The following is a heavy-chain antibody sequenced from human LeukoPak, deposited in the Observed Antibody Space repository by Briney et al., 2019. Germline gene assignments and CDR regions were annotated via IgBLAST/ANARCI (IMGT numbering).Heavy chain of an antibody. CDR1: GFSFSNYA. CDR2: IINSSYI. V-gene: IGHV3-21*01. CDR3: TTYPWYYGSGRSGPDY. J-gene: IGHJ4*02. Sequence: GGSLRLSCAASGFSFSNYALGWIRQAPGKGLQWVSSIINSSYIYYSDSVKGRFTISRDNTKNSLYLEMDRLSAEDTAVYYCTTYPWYYGSGRSGPDYWGQGTLVTVSS. D-gene: IGHD3-10*01.